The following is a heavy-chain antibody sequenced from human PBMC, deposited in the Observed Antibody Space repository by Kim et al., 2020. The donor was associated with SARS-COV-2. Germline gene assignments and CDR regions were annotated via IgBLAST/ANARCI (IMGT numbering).Heavy chain of an antibody. D-gene: IGHD2-15*01. V-gene: IGHV1-18*01. CDR3: ARDGDIVVVVAAELFDY. J-gene: IGHJ4*02. CDR2: ISAYNGNT. Sequence: ASVKVSCKASGYTFTSYGISWVRQAPGQGLEWMGWISAYNGNTNYAQKLQGRVTMTTDTSTSTAYMELRSLRSDDTAVYYCARDGDIVVVVAAELFDYWGQGTLVTVSS. CDR1: GYTFTSYG.